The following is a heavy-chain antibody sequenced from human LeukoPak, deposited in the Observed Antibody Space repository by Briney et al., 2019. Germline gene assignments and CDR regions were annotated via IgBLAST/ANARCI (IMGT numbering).Heavy chain of an antibody. CDR1: GGSFSGYY. CDR2: INHSGGT. CDR3: ARAFRRMVRHPFDY. J-gene: IGHJ4*02. Sequence: SETLSLTCAVYGGSFSGYYWSWIRQPPGKGLEWIGEINHSGGTNYNPSLKSRVTISVDTSKNQFPLKLSSVTAADTAVYYCARAFRRMVRHPFDYWGQGTLVTVSS. D-gene: IGHD3-10*01. V-gene: IGHV4-34*01.